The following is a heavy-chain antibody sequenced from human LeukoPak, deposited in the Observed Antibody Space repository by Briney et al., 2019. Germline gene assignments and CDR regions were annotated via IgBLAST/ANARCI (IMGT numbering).Heavy chain of an antibody. Sequence: GESLKISCKASGYTFSDLWIGWVRQMPGKGLEWMGIIFPADSNIRYSPSFVGQVTMSVDKSTNTAFLQWSSLKASDTAMYYCARPSGGDWYYFDYWGQGTLVTVSS. V-gene: IGHV5-51*01. J-gene: IGHJ4*02. D-gene: IGHD2-21*02. CDR1: GYTFSDLW. CDR3: ARPSGGDWYYFDY. CDR2: IFPADSNI.